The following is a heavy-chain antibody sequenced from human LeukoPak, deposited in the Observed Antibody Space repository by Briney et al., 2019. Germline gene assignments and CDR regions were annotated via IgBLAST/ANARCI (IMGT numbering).Heavy chain of an antibody. CDR1: GYTFTSYG. D-gene: IGHD3-22*01. CDR3: ARGPPRAYYYDSSGDYGAFDI. Sequence: GASVKVSCKASGYTFTSYGISWVRQAPGQGLEWMGWISAYNGNTNYAQKLQGRVTMATDTSTSTAYMELRSLRSDDTAVYYCARGPPRAYYYDSSGDYGAFDIWGQGTMVTVSS. V-gene: IGHV1-18*01. CDR2: ISAYNGNT. J-gene: IGHJ3*02.